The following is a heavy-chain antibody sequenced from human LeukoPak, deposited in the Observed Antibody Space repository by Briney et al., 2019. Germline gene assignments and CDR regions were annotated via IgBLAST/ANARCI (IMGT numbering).Heavy chain of an antibody. D-gene: IGHD3-22*01. CDR3: ARHEICNSSGYYYKYCWFDP. CDR2: IYHSGST. Sequence: PSETLSLTCTVSGYSISSGYYWGWIRQPPGKGLEWIGSIYHSGSTYYNPSLKSRVTISVDTSKNQFSLKLSSVTAADTAVYYCARHEICNSSGYYYKYCWFDPWGQGTLVTVSS. J-gene: IGHJ5*02. CDR1: GYSISSGYY. V-gene: IGHV4-38-2*02.